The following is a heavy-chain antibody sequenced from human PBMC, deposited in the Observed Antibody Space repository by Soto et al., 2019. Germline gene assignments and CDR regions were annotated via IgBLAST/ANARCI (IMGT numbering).Heavy chain of an antibody. V-gene: IGHV3-30*03. CDR1: GFTFCSYG. D-gene: IGHD5-18*01. CDR2: ISYDGGLQ. J-gene: IGHJ4*02. CDR3: VSTRGYGHASAPYS. Sequence: QAQLVESGGGVVQPGRSLRLSCAASGFTFCSYGMHWVRQAPGTGLEWVAVISYDGGLQHYADSVKGRFTISRDNSMNMVLLQMNSLRAEDTAVYYCVSTRGYGHASAPYSWGQGTLVSVSS.